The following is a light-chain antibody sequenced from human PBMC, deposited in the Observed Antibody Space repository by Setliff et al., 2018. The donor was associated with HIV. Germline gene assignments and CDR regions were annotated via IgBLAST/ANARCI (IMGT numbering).Light chain of an antibody. J-gene: IGLJ1*01. Sequence: QSALTQPRSVSGSPGQSVTLSCTGSSSDVGAYNYVSWYQQYPGKAPNLIIYDVSKRPSGVPDRFSGSKSGDTASLTISGLQSEDEADYYCCSYAGTYTDIFGSGTKVTV. V-gene: IGLV2-11*01. CDR1: SSDVGAYNY. CDR3: CSYAGTYTDI. CDR2: DVS.